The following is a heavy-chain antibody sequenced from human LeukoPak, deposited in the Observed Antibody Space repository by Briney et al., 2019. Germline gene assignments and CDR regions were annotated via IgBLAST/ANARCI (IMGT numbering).Heavy chain of an antibody. CDR2: GNPIFGRG. CDR1: GGTFSSYD. CDR3: ASPIIAAAGPGYFQH. Sequence: SVKVSCKASGGTFSSYDISWVRQAPAQGLERMGVGNPIFGRGNYAQKFQNRLTITTDKSTTTAYMELTRMRSEDTAVYYCASPIIAAAGPGYFQHWGQGTLVTVSS. J-gene: IGHJ1*01. D-gene: IGHD6-13*01. V-gene: IGHV1-69*05.